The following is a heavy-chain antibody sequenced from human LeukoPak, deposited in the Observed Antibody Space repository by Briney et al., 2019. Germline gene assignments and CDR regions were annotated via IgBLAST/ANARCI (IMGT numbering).Heavy chain of an antibody. CDR1: GGSFSGYY. Sequence: SETLSLTCAVYGGSFSGYYRSWIRQPPGKGLEWIGYIYYSGSTNYNPSLKSRVTISVDTSKNQFSLKLSSVTAADTAVYYCAKSIHYYYGMDVWGQGTTVTVSS. J-gene: IGHJ6*02. CDR3: AKSIHYYYGMDV. V-gene: IGHV4-59*01. D-gene: IGHD2-21*01. CDR2: IYYSGST.